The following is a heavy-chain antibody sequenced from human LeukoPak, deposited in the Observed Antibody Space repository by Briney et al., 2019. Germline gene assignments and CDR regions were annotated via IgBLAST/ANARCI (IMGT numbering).Heavy chain of an antibody. CDR3: ARGYRGTDFDY. CDR2: IYYSGST. J-gene: IGHJ4*02. Sequence: SETLSLTCTVSGDSISTYYWTWIRQPPGKGLEWIGYIYYSGSTNYNPSLKSRVTISVDTSKNQFSLRLSSVTAADTAVYYCARGYRGTDFDYWGQGTLVTVSS. V-gene: IGHV4-59*01. D-gene: IGHD5-18*01. CDR1: GDSISTYY.